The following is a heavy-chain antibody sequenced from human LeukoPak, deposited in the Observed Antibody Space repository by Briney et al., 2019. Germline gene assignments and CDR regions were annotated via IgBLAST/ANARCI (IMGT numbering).Heavy chain of an antibody. D-gene: IGHD3-22*01. J-gene: IGHJ4*02. CDR2: IYPGDSDT. CDR3: ARRSYYDSSGSYYIDY. Sequence: IYPGDSDTRYSPSFQGQVTISADKSISTAYLQWSSLKASDTAMYYCARRSYYDSSGSYYIDYWGQGTLVTVSS. V-gene: IGHV5-51*01.